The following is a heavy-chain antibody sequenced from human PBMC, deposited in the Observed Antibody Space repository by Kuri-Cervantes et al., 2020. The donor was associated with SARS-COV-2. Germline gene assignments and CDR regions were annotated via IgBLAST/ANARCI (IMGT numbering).Heavy chain of an antibody. CDR1: GFTFSSYA. CDR2: ISYDGSNK. CDR3: ARDLHDCSGGSCYYYYGMDV. V-gene: IGHV3-30*01. D-gene: IGHD2-15*01. Sequence: GESLKISCAASGFTFSSYAMHWVRQAPGKGLEWVAVISYDGSNKYYADSVKGRFTISRDNSKNTLYLQMNSLRAEDTAVYYCARDLHDCSGGSCYYYYGMDVWGQGTTVTVSS. J-gene: IGHJ6*02.